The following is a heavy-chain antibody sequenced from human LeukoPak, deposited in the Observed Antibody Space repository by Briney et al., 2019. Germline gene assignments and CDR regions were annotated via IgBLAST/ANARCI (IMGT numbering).Heavy chain of an antibody. CDR3: ARRRSSGWYPYYYYYYGMDV. Sequence: SETLSLTCAVYGGSFSGYYWSWIRQPPGKGLEWIGEINHSGSTNYNPSLKSRVTISVDTSKNQFSLKLSSVTAADTAVYYCARRRSSGWYPYYYYYYGMDVWSQGTTVTVSS. CDR2: INHSGST. J-gene: IGHJ6*02. V-gene: IGHV4-34*01. CDR1: GGSFSGYY. D-gene: IGHD6-19*01.